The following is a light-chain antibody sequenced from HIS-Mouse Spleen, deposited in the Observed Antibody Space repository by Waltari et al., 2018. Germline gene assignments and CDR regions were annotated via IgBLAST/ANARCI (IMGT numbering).Light chain of an antibody. CDR2: EDS. Sequence: SYELTQPPSVSVSPGQTARITCSGDALPKKYAYWYQQKSGQAPVLVIYEDSKRPSGIPERFSCSNSGNTATLTISGTQAMDEADYYCQAWDSSTANVVFGGGTKLTVL. V-gene: IGLV3-1*01. J-gene: IGLJ2*01. CDR1: ALPKKY. CDR3: QAWDSSTANVV.